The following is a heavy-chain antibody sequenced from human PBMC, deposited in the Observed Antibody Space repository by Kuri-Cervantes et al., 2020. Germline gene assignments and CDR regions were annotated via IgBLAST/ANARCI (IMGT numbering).Heavy chain of an antibody. CDR2: INHSGST. D-gene: IGHD3-10*01. V-gene: IGHV4-34*01. CDR1: GGSFSGYY. Sequence: SQTLSLTCAVYGGSFSGYYWSWIRQPPGKGLEWIGEINHSGSTNYNPSLKSRVTISVDTSKNQFSLKLSSVTAADTAVYYCARLLRGVINWFDPWGQGTLVTVSS. CDR3: ARLLRGVINWFDP. J-gene: IGHJ5*02.